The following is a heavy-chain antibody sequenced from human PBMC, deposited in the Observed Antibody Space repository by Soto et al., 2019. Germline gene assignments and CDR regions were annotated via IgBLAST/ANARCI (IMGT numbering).Heavy chain of an antibody. Sequence: SETLSLTCTVSGGSISSSSYYWGWIRQPPGKGLEWIGSIYYSGSTYYNPSLKSRVTISVDTSKNQFSLRLSSVTAADTAVYYCARHTPVYGSGSYYDCWGQGTLVTVSS. V-gene: IGHV4-39*01. J-gene: IGHJ4*02. CDR1: GGSISSSSYY. CDR3: ARHTPVYGSGSYYDC. CDR2: IYYSGST. D-gene: IGHD3-10*01.